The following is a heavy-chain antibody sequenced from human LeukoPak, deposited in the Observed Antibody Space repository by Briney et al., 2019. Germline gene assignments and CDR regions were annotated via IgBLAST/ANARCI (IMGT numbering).Heavy chain of an antibody. V-gene: IGHV3-11*01. Sequence: KPGGSLRLSCAASGFNLNDYYMSWIRQAPGKGLEWISYITSSGSQYYSDSVKGRFTISRDAASKSLYLQMKSLRAEDSAVYFRTRDQDAGYALGYWGQGTLVIVSS. D-gene: IGHD3-22*01. CDR1: GFNLNDYY. CDR3: TRDQDAGYALGY. CDR2: ITSSGSQ. J-gene: IGHJ4*02.